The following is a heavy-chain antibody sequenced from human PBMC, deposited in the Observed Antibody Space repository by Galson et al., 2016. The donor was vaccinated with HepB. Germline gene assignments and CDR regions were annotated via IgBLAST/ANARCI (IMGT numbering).Heavy chain of an antibody. CDR2: ITYDASGT. V-gene: IGHV3-74*01. CDR3: TRGLGYCSGGSCHSLDY. CDR1: GLTFSSTW. D-gene: IGHD2-15*01. J-gene: IGHJ4*02. Sequence: SLRLPCAASGLTFSSTWMHWVRQAPGKGLMWVSRITYDASGTSYADSVKGRFTISRDNAKNTLYLQMNSLRAEDTAVYYCTRGLGYCSGGSCHSLDYWGQGVLVTVSS.